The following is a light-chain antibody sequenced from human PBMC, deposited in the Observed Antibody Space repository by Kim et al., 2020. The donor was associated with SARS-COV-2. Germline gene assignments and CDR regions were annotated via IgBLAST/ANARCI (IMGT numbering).Light chain of an antibody. CDR1: SLRSYY. V-gene: IGLV3-19*01. CDR3: NSRDSSGNHHWV. J-gene: IGLJ3*02. Sequence: SELTQDPAVSVALGQTVRITCQGDSLRSYYASWYQQKPGQTPVLVIYGKNNRPSGIPDRFSGSSSGNTASLTITGAQAEDEADYYCNSRDSSGNHHWVFG. CDR2: GKN.